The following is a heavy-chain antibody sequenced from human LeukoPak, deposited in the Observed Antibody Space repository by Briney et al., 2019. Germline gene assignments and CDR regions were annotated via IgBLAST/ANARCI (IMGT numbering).Heavy chain of an antibody. V-gene: IGHV3-66*01. Sequence: PGGSLRLSCAASGFTVSSNYMSWVRQAPGKGLEWVSIIYSGGSTYYADSVRGRFTISRDNSKNTLYMEMNSLRAEDTAVYYCARGRVWYGDFVAFDIWGQGTMVTVSS. CDR3: ARGRVWYGDFVAFDI. CDR1: GFTVSSNY. D-gene: IGHD3-10*01. CDR2: IYSGGST. J-gene: IGHJ3*02.